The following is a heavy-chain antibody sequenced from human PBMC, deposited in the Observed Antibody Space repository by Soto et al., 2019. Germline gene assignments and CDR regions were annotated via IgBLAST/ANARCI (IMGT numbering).Heavy chain of an antibody. CDR1: GFTFSNYA. Sequence: EVQMLESGGGLVHPGGSLRLSCAASGFTFSNYAMNWVRQAPGKGLEWVSSISGSGRNTYYADSVKGRLTISRDSYKKTLYLQMNSLRVEDTGVYYCAKDLNGSGSFTSYYHYGMDVWGQGTTVTVSS. CDR3: AKDLNGSGSFTSYYHYGMDV. CDR2: ISGSGRNT. J-gene: IGHJ6*02. D-gene: IGHD3-10*01. V-gene: IGHV3-23*01.